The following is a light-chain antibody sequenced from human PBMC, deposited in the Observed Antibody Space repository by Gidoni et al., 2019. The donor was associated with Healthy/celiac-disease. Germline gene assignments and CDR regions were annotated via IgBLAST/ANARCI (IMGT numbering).Light chain of an antibody. V-gene: IGKV1-33*01. Sequence: QMIQPPSSLSASVGDRVTITCQASQDISNYLNWYQQKPGKAPKLLIYDASNLETGVPSRFSGSGSGTDFTFTISSLQPEDIATYYCQQYDSHPRTFGQGTKLEIK. CDR3: QQYDSHPRT. CDR2: DAS. CDR1: QDISNY. J-gene: IGKJ2*02.